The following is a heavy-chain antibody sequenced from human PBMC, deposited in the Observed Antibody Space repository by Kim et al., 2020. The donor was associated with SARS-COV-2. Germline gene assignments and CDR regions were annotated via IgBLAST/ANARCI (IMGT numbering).Heavy chain of an antibody. CDR3: GRVFVPGIPNNWFTP. CDR1: GYTFTSYY. Sequence: ASVKVSCKASGYTFTSYYMHWVRQAPGQGLEWMGIINPSGGSTSYAQKFQGRVTMTRATPTETVSLERTSLRLVKTPVFNVGRVFVPGIPNNWFTPGAQ. V-gene: IGHV1-46*01. J-gene: IGHJ5*02. D-gene: IGHD1-1*01. CDR2: INPSGGST.